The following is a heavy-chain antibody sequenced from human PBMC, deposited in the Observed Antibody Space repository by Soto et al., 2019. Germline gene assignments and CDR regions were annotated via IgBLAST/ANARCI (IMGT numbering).Heavy chain of an antibody. Sequence: ASVKVSCKASGYTFTGYYMHWVRQAPGQGLEWMGWINPNSGGTNYAQKFQGRVTMTRDTSISTAYMELSRLRSDDTAVYYCARHDSPDWGSNYWGQGTLVTVSS. CDR2: INPNSGGT. CDR3: ARHDSPDWGSNY. V-gene: IGHV1-2*02. CDR1: GYTFTGYY. J-gene: IGHJ4*02. D-gene: IGHD7-27*01.